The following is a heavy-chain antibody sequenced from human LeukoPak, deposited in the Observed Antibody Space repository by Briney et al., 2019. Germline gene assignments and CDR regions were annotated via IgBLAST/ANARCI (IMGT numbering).Heavy chain of an antibody. J-gene: IGHJ4*02. Sequence: ASVRVSCKASGYTFTSYGISWVRQAPGQGLEWMGWISAYNGNTNYAQKLQGRVTMTTDTSTSTAYMGLRSLRSGDTAVYYCARVGETDGSGYYYVDYWGQGTLVTVSS. CDR3: ARVGETDGSGYYYVDY. CDR2: ISAYNGNT. D-gene: IGHD3-22*01. CDR1: GYTFTSYG. V-gene: IGHV1-18*01.